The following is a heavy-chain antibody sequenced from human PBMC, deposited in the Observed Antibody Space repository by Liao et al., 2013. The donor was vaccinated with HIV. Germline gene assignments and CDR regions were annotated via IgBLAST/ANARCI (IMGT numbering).Heavy chain of an antibody. D-gene: IGHD2-15*01. J-gene: IGHJ2*01. V-gene: IGHV4-4*07. CDR3: ARGGGYCGGGSCYSLAWYFDL. CDR2: LSTSGST. CDR1: GGSISNYY. Sequence: QVQLQESGPGLVKPSETLSLTCTVSGGSISNYYWSWIRQPAGKGLEWIGRLSTSGSTNYNPSLKSRVTMSVDTSKNQFSLKLSSVTAADTAVYYCARGGGYCGGGSCYSLAWYFDLWGRGTLVTVSS.